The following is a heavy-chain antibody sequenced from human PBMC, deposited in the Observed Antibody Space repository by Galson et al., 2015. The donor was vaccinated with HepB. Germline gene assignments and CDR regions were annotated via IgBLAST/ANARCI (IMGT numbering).Heavy chain of an antibody. V-gene: IGHV1-3*01. Sequence: CKASGYTFTSYDMHWVRQAPGQRLEWMGWINASNGNTKYSQKFQGRVTITRDTSASTAYMELSSLRSEDTAVYYCTRVLIVASINGPYYYGMDVWGQGTTVTVPS. CDR2: INASNGNT. CDR3: TRVLIVASINGPYYYGMDV. J-gene: IGHJ6*02. D-gene: IGHD5-12*01. CDR1: GYTFTSYD.